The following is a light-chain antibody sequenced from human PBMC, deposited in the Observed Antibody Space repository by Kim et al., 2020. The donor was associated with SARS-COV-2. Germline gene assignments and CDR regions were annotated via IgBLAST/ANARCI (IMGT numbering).Light chain of an antibody. CDR3: QSADSRGTYVL. J-gene: IGLJ2*01. CDR2: KDS. V-gene: IGLV3-25*03. CDR1: ALPKQY. Sequence: SYELTQPPSVSVSPGQTARIICSGDALPKQYAYWYQQKPGQAPVMIIYKDSERPSGIPGRFSGSSSGTTVTLTISGVQAEDEADYYCQSADSRGTYVLFGGGTQLTVL.